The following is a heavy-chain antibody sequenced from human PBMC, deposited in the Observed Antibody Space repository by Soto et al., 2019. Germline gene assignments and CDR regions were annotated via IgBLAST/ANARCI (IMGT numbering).Heavy chain of an antibody. V-gene: IGHV4-34*01. CDR2: INHSGST. CDR3: ARVSGIYYYGMDV. CDR1: GGSFSGYY. D-gene: IGHD3-10*01. J-gene: IGHJ6*02. Sequence: QVQLQQWGAGLLKPSATLSLTCAVFGGSFSGYYWSWIRQPPGKGLVWIGEINHSGSTNYNPSLKSRVTISVDTSKNQFSLKLSSVTAADTAVYYCARVSGIYYYGMDVWGQGTTVTVSS.